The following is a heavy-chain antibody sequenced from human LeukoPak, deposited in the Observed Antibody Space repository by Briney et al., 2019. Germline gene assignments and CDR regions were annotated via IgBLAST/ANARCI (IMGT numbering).Heavy chain of an antibody. CDR1: GFTFSSYG. Sequence: PGGSLRLSCAASGFTFSSYGMHWVRQAPGKGLEWVAVISYDGSNKYYADSVKGRFTISRDNSKNTLYPQMNSLRAEDTAVYYCAKTTALDYWGQGTLVTVSS. CDR3: AKTTALDY. J-gene: IGHJ4*02. V-gene: IGHV3-30*18. D-gene: IGHD4-4*01. CDR2: ISYDGSNK.